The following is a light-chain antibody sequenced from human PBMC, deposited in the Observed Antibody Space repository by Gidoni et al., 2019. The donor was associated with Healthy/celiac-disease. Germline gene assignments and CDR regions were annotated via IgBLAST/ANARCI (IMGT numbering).Light chain of an antibody. CDR3: QQANSFLFT. J-gene: IGKJ3*01. CDR1: QGISSW. Sequence: DLEMTVSPSSVSASVGHRVTITCRASQGISSWLDWYQQKPGKAPKLLIYAASSLQSGVPSRFSGSGSGTDFTLTISSLQPEDFATYYCQQANSFLFTFGPGTKVDIK. V-gene: IGKV1-12*01. CDR2: AAS.